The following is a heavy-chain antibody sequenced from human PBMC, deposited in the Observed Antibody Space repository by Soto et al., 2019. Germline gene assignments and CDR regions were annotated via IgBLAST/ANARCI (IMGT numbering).Heavy chain of an antibody. CDR2: TYYRSKWYN. D-gene: IGHD6-19*01. CDR3: ARETQLQGLVRGY. V-gene: IGHV6-1*01. CDR1: GDSVSSNSAA. Sequence: QVQLQQSGPGLVKPSQTLSLTCAISGDSVSSNSAAWNWIRQSPSRGLEWLGRTYYRSKWYNDYSGSVKRRITINPGTSKNPFSLPVNFVTPEETAVYYRARETQLQGLVRGYWGQGTLVTVSS. J-gene: IGHJ4*02.